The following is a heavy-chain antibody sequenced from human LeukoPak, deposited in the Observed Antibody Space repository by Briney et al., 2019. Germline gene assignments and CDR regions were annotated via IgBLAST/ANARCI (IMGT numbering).Heavy chain of an antibody. CDR1: GGSISSYY. D-gene: IGHD3-9*01. CDR2: IYYSGST. Sequence: PSETLFLTCAVYGGSISSYYWSWIRQPPGKGLEWIGYIYYSGSTNYNPSLKSRVTISVDTSENQFTLKLSSVTAADTAVYYCAREGYDILTGYYNPLDYWGQGTLVTVSS. V-gene: IGHV4-59*12. J-gene: IGHJ4*02. CDR3: AREGYDILTGYYNPLDY.